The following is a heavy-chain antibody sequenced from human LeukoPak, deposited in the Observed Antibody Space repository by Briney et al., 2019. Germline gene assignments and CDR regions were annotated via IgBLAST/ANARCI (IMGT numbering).Heavy chain of an antibody. D-gene: IGHD3-22*01. V-gene: IGHV3-48*01. CDR2: ISSSSTI. CDR1: GFTFSSYS. Sequence: GGSLRLSCAASGFTFSSYSMNWVRQAPGKGLEWVSYISSSSTIYYADSVKGRFTISRDNAKNSLYLQMNSLRAEDTAVYYCARDRHYYDSSGYPATFDIWGQGTMVTVSS. CDR3: ARDRHYYDSSGYPATFDI. J-gene: IGHJ3*02.